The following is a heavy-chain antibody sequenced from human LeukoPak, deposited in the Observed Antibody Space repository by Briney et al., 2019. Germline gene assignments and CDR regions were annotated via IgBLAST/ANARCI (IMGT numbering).Heavy chain of an antibody. Sequence: PGGSLRLSCAASGFTFSSYEMNWVRQAPGKGLEWVSYISSSGSTKYYADSLKGRFTISRDNAKNSLYPQMNSLRAEDTAVYYCARNWGYFDYWGQGTLLTVSS. CDR2: ISSSGSTK. CDR1: GFTFSSYE. CDR3: ARNWGYFDY. D-gene: IGHD7-27*01. J-gene: IGHJ4*02. V-gene: IGHV3-48*03.